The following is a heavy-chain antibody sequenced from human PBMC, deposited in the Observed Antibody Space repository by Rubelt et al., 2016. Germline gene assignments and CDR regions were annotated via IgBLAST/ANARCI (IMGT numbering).Heavy chain of an antibody. Sequence: QVQLQQWGAGLLKPSETLSLTCAVYGGSFSGYYWSWIRQPPGKGLEWIGEINDSGSTSYNPSLKSRVSMSVDTSKNQFSLKLTSVTAADTAVYYCARPSSGGSSWYFAFDVWGQGTMVTVSS. V-gene: IGHV4-34*01. D-gene: IGHD6-13*01. CDR1: GGSFSGYY. CDR3: ARPSSGGSSWYFAFDV. J-gene: IGHJ3*01. CDR2: INDSGST.